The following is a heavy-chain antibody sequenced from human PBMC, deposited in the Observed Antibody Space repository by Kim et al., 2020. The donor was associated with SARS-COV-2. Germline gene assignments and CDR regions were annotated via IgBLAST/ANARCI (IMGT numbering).Heavy chain of an antibody. Sequence: SETLSLTCAVYGGSFSGYYWSWIRQPPGKGLEWIGEINHSGSTNYNPSLKSRVTISVDTSKNQFSLKLSSVTAADTAVYYCARGGWVAPRGDIDYWGQGTLVTVSS. CDR3: ARGGWVAPRGDIDY. D-gene: IGHD2-21*01. V-gene: IGHV4-34*01. J-gene: IGHJ4*02. CDR1: GGSFSGYY. CDR2: INHSGST.